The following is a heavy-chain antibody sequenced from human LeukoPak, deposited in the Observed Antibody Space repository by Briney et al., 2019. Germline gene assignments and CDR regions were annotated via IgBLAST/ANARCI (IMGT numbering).Heavy chain of an antibody. CDR2: IKQDGSEK. D-gene: IGHD6-6*01. J-gene: IGHJ4*02. Sequence: GGSLSLSSAASGFTFSSYWMSWVRQAPGKGLEWVGNIKQDGSEKHYVDTVKGRFTISRDNAENSPSLQMNSLRVEDTAVYYCARDGSSSGGLDYWGQGALV. CDR3: ARDGSSSGGLDY. CDR1: GFTFSSYW. V-gene: IGHV3-7*05.